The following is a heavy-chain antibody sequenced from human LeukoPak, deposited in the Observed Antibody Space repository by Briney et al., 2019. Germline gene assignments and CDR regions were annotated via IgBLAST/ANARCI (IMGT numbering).Heavy chain of an antibody. D-gene: IGHD6-13*01. CDR1: GGSFSGYY. Sequence: SETLSLTCAVYGGSFSGYYWSWIRQPPGKGLEWIGEINHSGSTNYNPSLKSRVTISVDTSKNQFSLKLSSVTAADTAVYYCARGTSSSWCNWFDPWGQGTLVTVSS. CDR2: INHSGST. V-gene: IGHV4-34*01. CDR3: ARGTSSSWCNWFDP. J-gene: IGHJ5*02.